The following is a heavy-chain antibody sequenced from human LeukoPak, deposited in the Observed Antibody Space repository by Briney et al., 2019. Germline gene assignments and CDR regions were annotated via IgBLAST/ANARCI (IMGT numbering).Heavy chain of an antibody. D-gene: IGHD3-22*01. J-gene: IGHJ4*02. Sequence: EASVKVSCKASGYTFTGYYMHWVRQAPGQGLEWMGWINPNSGGTNYAQKFQGRVTMTRDTSISTAYMELSRLRSDDTAVYYCARDSRRKSSGYYPALGYWGQGTLVTVSS. CDR2: INPNSGGT. V-gene: IGHV1-2*02. CDR1: GYTFTGYY. CDR3: ARDSRRKSSGYYPALGY.